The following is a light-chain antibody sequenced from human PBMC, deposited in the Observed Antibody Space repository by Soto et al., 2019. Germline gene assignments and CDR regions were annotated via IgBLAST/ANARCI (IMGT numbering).Light chain of an antibody. J-gene: IGKJ1*01. CDR2: AAS. V-gene: IGKV1-39*01. CDR3: QQYKSYST. CDR1: QSLGTY. Sequence: DIQMTQSPSSLSASVGDRVTITCRASQSLGTYLNWYQHKPGKAPKIIIYAASFLQPGVPSGFSGSGSGTEYTLTISSLQADDSATYYCQQYKSYSTFGQGTKVDIK.